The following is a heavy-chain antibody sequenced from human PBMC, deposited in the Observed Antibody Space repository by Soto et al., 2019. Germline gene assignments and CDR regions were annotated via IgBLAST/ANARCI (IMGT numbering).Heavy chain of an antibody. CDR2: IGGGNNDR. Sequence: DVQLLESGGGLVQPGGSLTLSCVASRFIFSDYAMNWVRQAPGKGLEWVSSIGGGNNDRYYADSVKGRFIISRDNSKNTMYLQLNSLRDDDTAVYYCAKDAVSYNGKWDWFDSWGQGTLVTVSS. D-gene: IGHD1-26*01. CDR1: RFIFSDYA. CDR3: AKDAVSYNGKWDWFDS. J-gene: IGHJ5*01. V-gene: IGHV3-23*01.